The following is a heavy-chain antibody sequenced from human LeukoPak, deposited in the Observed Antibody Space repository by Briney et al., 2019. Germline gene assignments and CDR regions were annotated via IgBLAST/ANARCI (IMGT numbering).Heavy chain of an antibody. CDR1: GYTLTELS. V-gene: IGHV1-24*01. D-gene: IGHD2-2*01. J-gene: IGHJ6*03. Sequence: ASVKVSCKVSGYTLTELSMHWVRQAPGKGLEWMGCFDPEDGETIYAQKFQGRVTLTEDTSTDTAYMELSSLRSADTAMYYCAINAYCSSNSCWGNYYYYYMDVWGKGTTVTVSS. CDR2: FDPEDGET. CDR3: AINAYCSSNSCWGNYYYYYMDV.